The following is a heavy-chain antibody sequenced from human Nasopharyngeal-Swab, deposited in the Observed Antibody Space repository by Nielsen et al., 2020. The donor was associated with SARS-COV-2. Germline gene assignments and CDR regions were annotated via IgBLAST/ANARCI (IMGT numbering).Heavy chain of an antibody. V-gene: IGHV3-23*01. CDR3: VKDLAYDYVP. CDR1: GFTFSYYA. J-gene: IGHJ5*02. D-gene: IGHD5-12*01. Sequence: GASLKISCAASGFTSGFTFSYYAMSWVRQAPGKGLEWVTTINNRGDDTHYVDSVRSRFTGSRDNSKNTLFLQMNSLRSEDTAIYYCVKDLAYDYVPWGQGTLVTVSS. CDR2: INNRGDDT.